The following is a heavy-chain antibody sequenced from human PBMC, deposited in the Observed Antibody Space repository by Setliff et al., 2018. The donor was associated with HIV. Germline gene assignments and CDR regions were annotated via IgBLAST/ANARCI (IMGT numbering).Heavy chain of an antibody. V-gene: IGHV4-59*08. CDR2: IYYSGST. CDR3: ARQVVGATYNWFDP. CDR1: GGSISSYY. Sequence: SETLSLTCTVSGGSISSYYWSWIRQPPGKGLEWIGYIYYSGSTNYNPSLKSRVTISVDTSKNQFSLKLSSVTAADTAVYYCARQVVGATYNWFDPWGQGTLVTVS. J-gene: IGHJ5*02. D-gene: IGHD1-26*01.